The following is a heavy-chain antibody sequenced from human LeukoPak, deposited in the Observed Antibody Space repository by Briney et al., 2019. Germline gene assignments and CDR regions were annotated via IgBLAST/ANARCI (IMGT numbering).Heavy chain of an antibody. CDR1: GFTFSSYE. J-gene: IGHJ5*02. V-gene: IGHV3-48*03. Sequence: VGSLRLSCAASGFTFSSYEMYCGRPAPGKGVGGVSYISSSGSTIYYADSAKGRFTISRDNAKNSLYLQMNSLRAEDTAVYYCASHMFRGDDNWFDPWGQGTLVTVSS. CDR2: ISSSGSTI. CDR3: ASHMFRGDDNWFDP. D-gene: IGHD3-10*01.